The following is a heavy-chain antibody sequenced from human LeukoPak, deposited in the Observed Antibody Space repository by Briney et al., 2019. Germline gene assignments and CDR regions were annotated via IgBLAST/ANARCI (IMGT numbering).Heavy chain of an antibody. V-gene: IGHV3-21*01. Sequence: GGSLRLSRAASGFTFSDYSMNWVRQAPGKGLEWVSSISDDSNYIYYADSVKGRFTISRDNAKNSLYLQMNSLRAEDTAVYYCANHLACGSSSCPSFDYWGQGTLVTVSS. CDR3: ANHLACGSSSCPSFDY. CDR2: ISDDSNYI. J-gene: IGHJ4*02. CDR1: GFTFSDYS. D-gene: IGHD2-2*01.